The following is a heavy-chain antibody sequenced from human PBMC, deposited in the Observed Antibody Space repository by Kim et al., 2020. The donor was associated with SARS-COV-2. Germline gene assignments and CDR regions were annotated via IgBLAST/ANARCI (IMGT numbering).Heavy chain of an antibody. CDR3: AKDRTAGVLDV. V-gene: IGHV3-33*06. Sequence: GGSLRLSCAASGFTFSSYGMHWVRQAPGKGLEWVAVIWYDGSNKYYADSVKGRFTISRDNSKNTLYLQMNSLRAEDTAVYYCAKDRTAGVLDVWGQGTTVTVSS. CDR1: GFTFSSYG. D-gene: IGHD5-18*01. J-gene: IGHJ6*02. CDR2: IWYDGSNK.